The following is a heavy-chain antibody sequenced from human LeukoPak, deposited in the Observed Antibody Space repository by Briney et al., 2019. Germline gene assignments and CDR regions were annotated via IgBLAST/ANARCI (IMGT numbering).Heavy chain of an antibody. J-gene: IGHJ4*02. V-gene: IGHV4-39*07. CDR2: IYYSGST. D-gene: IGHD6-19*01. CDR3: ARDRRDSSGWSDY. Sequence: PSETLSLTCTVSGGSISSSSYYWGWIRQPPGKGLEWIGSIYYSGSTYYNPSLKSRVTISVDTSKNQFSLKLSSVTAADTAVYYCARDRRDSSGWSDYWGQGTLVTVSS. CDR1: GGSISSSSYY.